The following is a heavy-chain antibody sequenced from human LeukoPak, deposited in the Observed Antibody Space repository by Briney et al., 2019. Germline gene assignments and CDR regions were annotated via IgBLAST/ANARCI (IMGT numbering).Heavy chain of an antibody. Sequence: ASVKVSCKDSGYTFTGYYMHWVRQAPGQGLEWMGWINPNSGGTNYAQKFQGRVTMTRDTSISTAYMELSRLRSDDTAVYYCASDSVLGGSGSYYAAPGRRGDYWGQGTLVTVSS. V-gene: IGHV1-2*02. CDR1: GYTFTGYY. CDR2: INPNSGGT. D-gene: IGHD3-10*01. CDR3: ASDSVLGGSGSYYAAPGRRGDY. J-gene: IGHJ4*02.